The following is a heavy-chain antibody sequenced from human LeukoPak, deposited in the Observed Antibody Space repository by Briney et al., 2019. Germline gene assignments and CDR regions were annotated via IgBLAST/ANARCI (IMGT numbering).Heavy chain of an antibody. V-gene: IGHV3-48*04. Sequence: GGSLRLSCAASGFTFSSYGMHWVRQAPGKGLEWVSYISSSGSTIYYADSVKGRFTISRDNAKNSLYLQMNSLRAEDTAVYYCARDVEYYYGSGSYSPAYYFDYWGQGTLVTVSS. CDR1: GFTFSSYG. D-gene: IGHD3-10*01. CDR3: ARDVEYYYGSGSYSPAYYFDY. J-gene: IGHJ4*02. CDR2: ISSSGSTI.